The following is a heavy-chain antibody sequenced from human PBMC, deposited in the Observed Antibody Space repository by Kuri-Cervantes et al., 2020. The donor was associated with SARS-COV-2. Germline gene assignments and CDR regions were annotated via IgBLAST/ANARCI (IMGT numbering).Heavy chain of an antibody. Sequence: GESLKISCTASGFTFNTYNMKWVRQAPGKGLEWVSGIGPSNTYIYYADSVKGRFIIPRDNAKNSLYLQMNSLRVEDTAVYYCARDPGCGGDCYKYYYYYMDVWGKGTTVTVSS. CDR3: ARDPGCGGDCYKYYYYYMDV. D-gene: IGHD2-21*01. CDR1: GFTFNTYN. J-gene: IGHJ6*03. V-gene: IGHV3-21*06. CDR2: IGPSNTYI.